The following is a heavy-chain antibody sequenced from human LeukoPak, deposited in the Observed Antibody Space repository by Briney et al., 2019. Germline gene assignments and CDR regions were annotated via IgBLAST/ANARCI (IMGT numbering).Heavy chain of an antibody. Sequence: PSETLSLTCTVSGGSISSYYWSWIRQPAGKGLEWIGRIYTSGSTNYNPSLKSRVTMSVDTSKNQFSLKLSFVTAADTAVYYCASTFKTYGSGSYDYWGQGTLVTVSS. CDR2: IYTSGST. V-gene: IGHV4-4*07. CDR1: GGSISSYY. D-gene: IGHD3-10*01. CDR3: ASTFKTYGSGSYDY. J-gene: IGHJ4*02.